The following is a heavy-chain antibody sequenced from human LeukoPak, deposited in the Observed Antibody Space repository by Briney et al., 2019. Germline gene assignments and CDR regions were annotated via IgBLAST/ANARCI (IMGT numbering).Heavy chain of an antibody. Sequence: KPSETLSLTCAVYGGSFSGYYWSWIRQPPGKGLEWIGEINHSGSTNYNPSLKSRVTISVDTSKNQFSLKLSSVTAADTAVYYCACGGPTYYEILTETFDYWGQGTLVTVSS. CDR2: INHSGST. CDR3: ACGGPTYYEILTETFDY. CDR1: GGSFSGYY. J-gene: IGHJ4*02. V-gene: IGHV4-34*01. D-gene: IGHD3-9*01.